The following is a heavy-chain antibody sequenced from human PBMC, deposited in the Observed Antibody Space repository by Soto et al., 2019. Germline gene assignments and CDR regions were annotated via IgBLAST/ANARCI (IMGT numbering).Heavy chain of an antibody. CDR2: ITDSGGDT. J-gene: IGHJ4*02. D-gene: IGHD3-10*01. CDR3: ARGSTDSYPGSRIFDF. Sequence: PRWSLRLSCLASGITFGSRAMSWFRQAPGEGLEWVSTITDSGGDTKYADSVRGRFTISRDNSKSTLYLQMSSLRAEDSAIYYCARGSTDSYPGSRIFDFWGRGTLVTVSS. CDR1: GITFGSRA. V-gene: IGHV3-23*01.